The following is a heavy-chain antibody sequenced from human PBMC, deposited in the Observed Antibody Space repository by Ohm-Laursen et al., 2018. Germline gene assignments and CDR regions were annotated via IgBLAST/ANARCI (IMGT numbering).Heavy chain of an antibody. CDR3: ARGRRAGAYDAIDV. Sequence: SLRLSCAASEFTVSTNYMHWVRQAPGKGLEWVSVIYSDGRTYYAEPVKGRFTISRDNSKNTLYLQMNSLRVEDTALYYCARGRRAGAYDAIDVWGHGTMVTVSS. CDR2: IYSDGRT. D-gene: IGHD1-26*01. V-gene: IGHV3-53*01. CDR1: EFTVSTNY. J-gene: IGHJ3*01.